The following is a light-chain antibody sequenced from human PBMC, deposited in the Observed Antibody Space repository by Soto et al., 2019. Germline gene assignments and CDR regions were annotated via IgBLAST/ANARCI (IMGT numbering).Light chain of an antibody. Sequence: QSVLTQPASVSGSPGQSITISCTGTSSDVGGYNYVSWYQQHPGKAPKLMIYDVRNRPSGVSNRFSGSKSVNTASLTISGLQAEDEADYYCSSYTSSSTLVFGGGTKLTVL. CDR1: SSDVGGYNY. V-gene: IGLV2-14*01. J-gene: IGLJ2*01. CDR3: SSYTSSSTLV. CDR2: DVR.